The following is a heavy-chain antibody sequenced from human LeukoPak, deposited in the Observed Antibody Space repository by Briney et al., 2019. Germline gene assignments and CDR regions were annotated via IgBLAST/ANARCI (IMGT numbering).Heavy chain of an antibody. CDR1: GFAFDDYA. CDR2: MRGDGSTT. D-gene: IGHD6-6*01. V-gene: IGHV3-43*02. J-gene: IGHJ6*02. CDR3: ARDSKRPYYYYGMDV. Sequence: GGSLRLSCAASGFAFDDYAVHWVRQAPGKGLEWVSLMRGDGSTTYYADSVKGRFTISRDNAKNSLYLQMNSLRAEDTAVYYCARDSKRPYYYYGMDVWGQGTTVTVSS.